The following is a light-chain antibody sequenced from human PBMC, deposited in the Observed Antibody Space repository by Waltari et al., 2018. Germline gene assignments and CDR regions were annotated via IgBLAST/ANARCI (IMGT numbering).Light chain of an antibody. V-gene: IGLV2-14*01. J-gene: IGLJ3*02. CDR3: SSHTTTSTLHV. CDR2: EVS. CDR1: SSDVGSYNS. Sequence: QSALTQPASVSGSPGQSITISCAGTSSDVGSYNSVSWYQQHPGKAPKLMIYEVSNRPSGVSNRFSGSQSGNTASLTISGRQAEDEADYYCSSHTTTSTLHVFGGGTKLTVL.